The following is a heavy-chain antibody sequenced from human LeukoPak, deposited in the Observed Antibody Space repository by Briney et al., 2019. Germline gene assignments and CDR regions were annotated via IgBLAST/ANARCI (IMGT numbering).Heavy chain of an antibody. CDR3: ARGPRHGYCSSTSCYLSYYYMDV. CDR1: GGSISSYY. D-gene: IGHD2-2*03. J-gene: IGHJ6*03. V-gene: IGHV4-59*01. CDR2: IYYSGST. Sequence: SETLSLTCTVSGGSISSYYWSWIRQPPGKGLEWIGYIYYSGSTNYNPSLKSRVTISVDTSKNQFSLKLSSVTAADTAVYYCARGPRHGYCSSTSCYLSYYYMDVWGKGTTVTVSS.